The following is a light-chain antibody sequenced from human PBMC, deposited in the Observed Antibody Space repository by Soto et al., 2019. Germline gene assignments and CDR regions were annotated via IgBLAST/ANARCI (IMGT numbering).Light chain of an antibody. Sequence: EIVMTQSPATLSVSPGERATLSCRASQSVSGNLAWYQQKPGQAPRLLIYGASTRATGIPARFSGSGSGTEFTLTISSLQSEAFAVYYCQQYNNWAPITFGQGTRLEIK. J-gene: IGKJ5*01. V-gene: IGKV3-15*01. CDR1: QSVSGN. CDR3: QQYNNWAPIT. CDR2: GAS.